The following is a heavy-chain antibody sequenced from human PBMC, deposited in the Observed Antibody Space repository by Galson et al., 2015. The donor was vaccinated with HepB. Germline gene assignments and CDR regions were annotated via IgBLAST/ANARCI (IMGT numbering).Heavy chain of an antibody. CDR1: GYSFTSYW. V-gene: IGHV5-51*03. J-gene: IGHJ4*02. CDR3: ARRFEDYDSSGRRGRYDY. D-gene: IGHD3-22*01. CDR2: IYPGDSDT. Sequence: QSGAEVKKPGESLKISCKGSGYSFTSYWIGWVRQMPGKGLEWMGIIYPGDSDTRYSPSFQGQVTISADKSISTAYLQWSSLKASDTAMYYCARRFEDYDSSGRRGRYDYWGQGTLVTVSS.